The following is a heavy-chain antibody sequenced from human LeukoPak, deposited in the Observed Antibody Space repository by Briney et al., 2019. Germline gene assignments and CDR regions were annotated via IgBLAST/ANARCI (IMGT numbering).Heavy chain of an antibody. CDR2: INPSGGST. J-gene: IGHJ4*02. CDR1: GYTFTSYY. D-gene: IGHD6-13*01. Sequence: ASVKVSCKASGYTFTSYYLHWVRQAPGQGLEWMGIINPSGGSTSYAQKFQGRVTMTRDTSTSTVHMELSSLRSDDTAVYYCARTLAATGYYFDYWGQGSLITVSS. V-gene: IGHV1-46*03. CDR3: ARTLAATGYYFDY.